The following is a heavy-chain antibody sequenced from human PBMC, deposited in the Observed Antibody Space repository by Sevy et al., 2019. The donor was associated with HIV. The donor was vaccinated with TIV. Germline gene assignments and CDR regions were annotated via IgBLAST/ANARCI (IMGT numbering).Heavy chain of an antibody. CDR3: ARVFRWVIDLSNDDSSGYYDY. J-gene: IGHJ4*02. Sequence: ASVKVSCKASGYTFTGYYMHWVRQAPGQGLEWMGRINPNSGGTNYAQKFQGRVTMTRDTSISTAYMELSRLRSDDTAVYYCARVFRWVIDLSNDDSSGYYDYWGQGTLVTVSS. CDR1: GYTFTGYY. D-gene: IGHD3-22*01. V-gene: IGHV1-2*06. CDR2: INPNSGGT.